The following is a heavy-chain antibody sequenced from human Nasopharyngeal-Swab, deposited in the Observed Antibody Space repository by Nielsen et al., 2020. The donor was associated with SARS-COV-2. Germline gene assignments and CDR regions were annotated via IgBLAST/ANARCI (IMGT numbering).Heavy chain of an antibody. CDR1: GGSISSGGYY. Sequence: SETLSLTCTVSGGSISSGGYYWSWIRQHPGKGLEWIGYIYYSGSTYYNPFLKSRVTISVDTSKNQFSLKLSSVTAADTAVYYCARTYYDSSGIKDAFDIWGQGTMVTVSS. V-gene: IGHV4-31*03. J-gene: IGHJ3*02. CDR3: ARTYYDSSGIKDAFDI. D-gene: IGHD3-22*01. CDR2: IYYSGST.